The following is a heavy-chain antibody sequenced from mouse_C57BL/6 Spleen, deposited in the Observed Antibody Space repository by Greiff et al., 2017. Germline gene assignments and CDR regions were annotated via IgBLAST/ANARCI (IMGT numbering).Heavy chain of an antibody. CDR1: GYAFTNYL. CDR3: ARGDGYPYYAMDD. Sequence: QVQLQQSGAELVRPGTSVKVSCKASGYAFTNYLIEWVKQRPGQGLEWIGVINPGSGGTNYNEKFKGKATLTADKSSSTAYMQLSSLTSEDSAVYFCARGDGYPYYAMDDWGKGTSVTVSS. CDR2: INPGSGGT. D-gene: IGHD2-3*01. V-gene: IGHV1-54*01. J-gene: IGHJ4*01.